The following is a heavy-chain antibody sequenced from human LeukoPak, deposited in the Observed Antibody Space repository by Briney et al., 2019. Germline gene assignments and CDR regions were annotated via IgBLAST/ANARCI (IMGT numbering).Heavy chain of an antibody. Sequence: SETLSLTCTDSGGSISSSSYYWGWIRQPPGKGLEWIGSIYYSGSTYYNPSLKSRVTISVDTSKNQFSLKLSSVTAADTAVYYCAREEVVVGATDYWGQGTLVTVSS. CDR3: AREEVVVGATDY. CDR2: IYYSGST. D-gene: IGHD1-26*01. CDR1: GGSISSSSYY. J-gene: IGHJ4*02. V-gene: IGHV4-39*02.